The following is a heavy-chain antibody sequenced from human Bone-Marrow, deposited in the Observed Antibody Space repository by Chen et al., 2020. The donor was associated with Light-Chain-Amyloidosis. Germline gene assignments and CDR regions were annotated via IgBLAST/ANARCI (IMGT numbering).Heavy chain of an antibody. CDR2: IRGSGGSR. D-gene: IGHD3-9*01. V-gene: IGHV3-23*04. J-gene: IGHJ3*02. CDR1: GFSFSSYA. Sequence: EVQLVESGGGLVQPGGSLRLSCAASGFSFSSYAMSWVRQAPGKGLEWVSGIRGSGGSRYYADSVRGRLTISRDNSKSTLYLQRNSLRAEDTAVYYCAKDISYDDILPDYPADAFDIWGQGTMVTVSS. CDR3: AKDISYDDILPDYPADAFDI.